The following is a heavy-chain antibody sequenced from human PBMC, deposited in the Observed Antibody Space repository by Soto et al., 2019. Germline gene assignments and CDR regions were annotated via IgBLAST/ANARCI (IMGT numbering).Heavy chain of an antibody. V-gene: IGHV1-69*06. J-gene: IGHJ6*02. CDR3: VRDIVVAPGAFNYGMDV. D-gene: IGHD2-2*01. CDR1: GGTFSTHG. CDR2: IIPIFGTT. Sequence: SVKVSCKASGGTFSTHGISWVRQAPGQGLEWMGGIIPIFGTTSYTHKFQGRVTITADKSTSTAYMELSSLRSEDTAVYYCVRDIVVAPGAFNYGMDVWGQGSMVTVSS.